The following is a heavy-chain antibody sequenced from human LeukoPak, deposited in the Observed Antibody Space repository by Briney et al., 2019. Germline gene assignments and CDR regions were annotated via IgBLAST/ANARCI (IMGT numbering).Heavy chain of an antibody. V-gene: IGHV3-21*01. J-gene: IGHJ5*02. D-gene: IGHD3-3*01. CDR1: GFTFGDYA. Sequence: GGSLRLSCTASGFTFGDYAMSWVRQAPGKGLEWVSSISSSSSYIYYADSVKGRFTISRDNAKNSLYLQMNSLRAEDTAVYYCAREAIFGVWWFDPWGQGTLVSVSS. CDR3: AREAIFGVWWFDP. CDR2: ISSSSSYI.